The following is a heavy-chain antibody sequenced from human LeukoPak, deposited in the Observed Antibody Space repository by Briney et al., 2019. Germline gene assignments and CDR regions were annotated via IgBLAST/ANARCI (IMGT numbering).Heavy chain of an antibody. CDR1: GFTFSSYA. V-gene: IGHV3-30-3*01. CDR2: ISYDGSNK. D-gene: IGHD3-16*02. Sequence: GGSLRLSCAASGFTFSSYAMHWVRQAPGKGLEWVAVISYDGSNKYYADSVKGRFTISRDNSKNTLYLQMNSLRADDTAVYYCARVGITFGGVIAPDYWGQGTLVTVSS. CDR3: ARVGITFGGVIAPDY. J-gene: IGHJ4*02.